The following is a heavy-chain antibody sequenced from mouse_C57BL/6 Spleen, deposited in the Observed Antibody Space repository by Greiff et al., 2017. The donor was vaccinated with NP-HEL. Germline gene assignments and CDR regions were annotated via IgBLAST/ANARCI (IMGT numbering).Heavy chain of an antibody. J-gene: IGHJ2*01. CDR1: GFNIKDDY. D-gene: IGHD1-1*01. V-gene: IGHV14-4*01. Sequence: EVQLQQSGAELVRPGASVKLSCTASGFNIKDDYMHWVKQRPEQGLEWIGWIDPENGDTEYASKFQGKATITADTSSNTAYLQLSSLTSEDTAVYYCTTVVATGFDYWGQGTTLTVSS. CDR3: TTVVATGFDY. CDR2: IDPENGDT.